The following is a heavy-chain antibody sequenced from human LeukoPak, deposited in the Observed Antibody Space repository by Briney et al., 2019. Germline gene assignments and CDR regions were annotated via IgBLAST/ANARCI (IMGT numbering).Heavy chain of an antibody. V-gene: IGHV3-74*01. CDR1: GFTFSSHW. Sequence: GGSLRLSCAASGFTFSSHWMHWVRQAPGKGLVWVSRINSDGSSISYADSVKGRFTISRDNAKNSLYLQMNSLRAEDTAVYYCARDAYDILTGYYLYYFDYWGQGTLVTVSS. CDR3: ARDAYDILTGYYLYYFDY. CDR2: INSDGSSI. J-gene: IGHJ4*02. D-gene: IGHD3-9*01.